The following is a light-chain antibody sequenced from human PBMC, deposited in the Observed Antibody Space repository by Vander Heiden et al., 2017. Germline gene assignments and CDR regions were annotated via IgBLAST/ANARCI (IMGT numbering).Light chain of an antibody. Sequence: QSALTQPPSASGSPGQSVTISCTGTSSDVGGYNYVSWYQQHPGKAPKLMIYEVSKRPSGVTDRCSGSKSGNTASLTVSGLQAEDEADYYCSSYAGSNNYVVFGGGTKLTVL. J-gene: IGLJ2*01. CDR2: EVS. V-gene: IGLV2-8*01. CDR3: SSYAGSNNYVV. CDR1: SSDVGGYNY.